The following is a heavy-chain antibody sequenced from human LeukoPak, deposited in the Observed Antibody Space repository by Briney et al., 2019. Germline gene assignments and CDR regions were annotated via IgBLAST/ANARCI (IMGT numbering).Heavy chain of an antibody. J-gene: IGHJ4*02. V-gene: IGHV1-8*03. Sequence: ASVKVSCKASGYTFTSYDINWVRQATGQGLEWMGWMNPNSGNTGYAQKFQGRVTITRNTSISTAYMELSSLRSEDTAVYYCALGLYCSSTSCDDYWGQGTLVTVSS. CDR1: GYTFTSYD. CDR2: MNPNSGNT. D-gene: IGHD2-2*01. CDR3: ALGLYCSSTSCDDY.